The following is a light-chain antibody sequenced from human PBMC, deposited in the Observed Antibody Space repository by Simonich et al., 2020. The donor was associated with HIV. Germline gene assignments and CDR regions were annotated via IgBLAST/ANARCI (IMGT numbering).Light chain of an antibody. V-gene: IGLV6-57*03. CDR3: QSYDSSNHWV. CDR1: SGNIASNY. Sequence: NFMLTQPHSVSASPGKTVTISCTRSSGNIASNYVQWYQQRPGSAPTTVIYADNQRPSGVPDRFSGSIDSSSNSASLTISGLKTDDEADYYCQSYDSSNHWVFGGGTKLTVL. J-gene: IGLJ3*02. CDR2: ADN.